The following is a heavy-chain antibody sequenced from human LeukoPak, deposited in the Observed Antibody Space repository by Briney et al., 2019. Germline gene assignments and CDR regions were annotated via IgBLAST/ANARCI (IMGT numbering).Heavy chain of an antibody. D-gene: IGHD4-17*01. Sequence: SKTLSLTCTVSGASLNNYYWNWVRQPPGKELEWIGNVDYSGNTRHNPSLKSRVTISLDISKNHFSLRLSSVTAADTAVYYCAMQVGIYGDYNNWFDPWGQGARVTVSS. CDR3: AMQVGIYGDYNNWFDP. CDR1: GASLNNYY. CDR2: VDYSGNT. V-gene: IGHV4-59*08. J-gene: IGHJ5*02.